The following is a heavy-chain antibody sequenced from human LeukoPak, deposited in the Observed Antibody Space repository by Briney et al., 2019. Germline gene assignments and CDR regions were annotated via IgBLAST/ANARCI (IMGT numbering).Heavy chain of an antibody. D-gene: IGHD3-10*01. CDR3: AKDTSSSGSYFDY. V-gene: IGHV3-23*01. CDR1: GFTFSNYA. J-gene: IGHJ4*02. CDR2: ISGRGGST. Sequence: GGSLRLSCVASGFTFSNYAISWVRQAPGKGLEWVSAISGRGGSTYYVDSVKGRFTISRDNSKNTLYLQMNSLRAEDTALYFCAKDTSSSGSYFDYWGQGTLVTVSS.